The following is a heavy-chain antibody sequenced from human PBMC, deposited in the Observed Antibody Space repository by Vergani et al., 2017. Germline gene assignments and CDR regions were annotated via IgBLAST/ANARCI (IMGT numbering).Heavy chain of an antibody. J-gene: IGHJ4*02. CDR1: GFTFDDYA. D-gene: IGHD6-13*01. V-gene: IGHV3-23*04. Sequence: EVQLVESGGGLVQPGRSLRLSCAASGFTFDDYAMHWVRQAPGKGLEWVSAISGSCGSTYYADSVKGRFTISRDNSKNTLYLQMNSLRAEDTAVYYCAKGLRLSISSWYRSDLSYYFDYWGQGTLVTVSS. CDR2: ISGSCGST. CDR3: AKGLRLSISSWYRSDLSYYFDY.